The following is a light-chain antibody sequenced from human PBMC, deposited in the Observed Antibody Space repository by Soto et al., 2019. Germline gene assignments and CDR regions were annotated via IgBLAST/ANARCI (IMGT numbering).Light chain of an antibody. CDR1: SGSIASNC. Sequence: NFILTQPHSVSESPGKTVTISCTRSSGSIASNCVQWYQQRPGSAPTTVIYEDNQRPSGVPDRFSGSIDSSSNSASLTISGLKTEDEADYYCQSYDSSNPDVVFGGGTKLTVL. CDR2: EDN. V-gene: IGLV6-57*04. CDR3: QSYDSSNPDVV. J-gene: IGLJ2*01.